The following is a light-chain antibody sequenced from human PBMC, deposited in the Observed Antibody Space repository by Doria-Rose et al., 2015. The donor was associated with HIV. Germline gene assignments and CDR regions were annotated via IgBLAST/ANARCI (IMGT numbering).Light chain of an antibody. V-gene: IGKV3-20*01. CDR3: HQYGTSWT. CDR1: QSFSSTY. J-gene: IGKJ1*01. CDR2: DGS. Sequence: DIVMTQSSGTLSLSPGERATLSCRASQSFSSTYLAWYQQKPGQAPSLLIYDGSTRATGIPDRFSACGSGTDFTLTIIRLEPEDFALYYCHQYGTSWTFGQGTKVEI.